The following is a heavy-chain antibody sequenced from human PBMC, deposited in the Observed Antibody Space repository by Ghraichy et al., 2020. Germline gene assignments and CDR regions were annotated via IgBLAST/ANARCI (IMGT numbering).Heavy chain of an antibody. CDR3: ARMVTNTLNHFYYYMDV. CDR2: ISLIGGTT. J-gene: IGHJ6*03. CDR1: GFSFSSYT. Sequence: GGSLRLSCVASGFSFSSYTMNWVRQAPGKGLEWISYISLIGGTTYYADSVKGRFSISRDNAKNSLFLQMDSLRDEDTAVYYCARMVTNTLNHFYYYMDVWGEGTTVTVSS. D-gene: IGHD2-21*02. V-gene: IGHV3-48*02.